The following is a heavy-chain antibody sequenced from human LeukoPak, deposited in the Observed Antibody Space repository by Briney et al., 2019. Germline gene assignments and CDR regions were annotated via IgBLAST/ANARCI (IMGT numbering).Heavy chain of an antibody. CDR3: ARAARGYSDY. V-gene: IGHV3-21*01. J-gene: IGHJ4*02. CDR2: ISSSSYI. CDR1: GFTFSSYG. Sequence: GGSLRLSCAASGFTFSSYGMNWVRQAPGKGLEWVSSISSSSYIYYADSVKGRFTISRDDAKNSLYLQMNSLRAEDTAVYYCARAARGYSDYWGQGTLVTVSS. D-gene: IGHD5-18*01.